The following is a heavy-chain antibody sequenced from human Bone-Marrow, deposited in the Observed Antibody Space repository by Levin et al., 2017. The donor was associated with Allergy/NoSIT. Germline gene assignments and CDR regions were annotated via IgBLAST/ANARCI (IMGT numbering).Heavy chain of an antibody. CDR3: ARDLMTATAGFDP. CDR1: GFTFSLYT. Sequence: SGGSLRLSCTASGFTFSLYTMNWVRQAPGKGLEWVSSISTANNYIYYADSVKGRFTISRDNAENSLYLQMNSLRAEDTAVYYCARDLMTATAGFDPWGQGTLVTVSS. J-gene: IGHJ5*02. D-gene: IGHD6-13*01. CDR2: ISTANNYI. V-gene: IGHV3-21*01.